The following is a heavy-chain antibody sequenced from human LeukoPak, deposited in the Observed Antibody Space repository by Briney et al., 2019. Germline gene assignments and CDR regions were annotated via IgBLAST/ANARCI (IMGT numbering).Heavy chain of an antibody. J-gene: IGHJ4*02. D-gene: IGHD3-10*01. CDR2: ISANGGST. CDR1: GFTFSTYA. Sequence: PGGSLRLSCAASGFTFSTYAMSWVRQAPGKGLEWVSGISANGGSTYYADSAKGRFTISRDNSKNMLYLQLNSLRAEDTAVYYCAKDLDYYGAGSRVFDYWGQGTLVTVSS. CDR3: AKDLDYYGAGSRVFDY. V-gene: IGHV3-23*01.